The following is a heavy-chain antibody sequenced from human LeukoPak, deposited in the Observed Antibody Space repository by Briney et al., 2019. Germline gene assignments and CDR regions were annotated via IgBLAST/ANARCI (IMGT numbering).Heavy chain of an antibody. CDR3: ARAWGDWFDP. D-gene: IGHD3-16*01. CDR2: ISSSSSYI. CDR1: RFTFSSYS. J-gene: IGHJ5*02. Sequence: GGSLRLSCAASRFTFSSYSMNWVRQAPGKGLEWVSSISSSSSYIYYADSVKGRFTISRGNAKNSLYLQMNSLRAEDTAVYYCARAWGDWFDPWGQGTLVTVSS. V-gene: IGHV3-21*01.